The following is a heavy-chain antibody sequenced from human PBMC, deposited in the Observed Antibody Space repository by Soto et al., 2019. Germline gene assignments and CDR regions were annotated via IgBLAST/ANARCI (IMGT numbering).Heavy chain of an antibody. CDR3: ARVNKQWLETYYFDY. Sequence: GASVKVSCKASGYTFTGYYMHWVRQAPGQGLEWMGWINPNSGGTNYAQKFQGWVTMTRDTSISTAYMELSRLRSDDTAVYYCARVNKQWLETYYFDYWGQGTLVTVSS. V-gene: IGHV1-2*04. CDR2: INPNSGGT. CDR1: GYTFTGYY. D-gene: IGHD6-19*01. J-gene: IGHJ4*02.